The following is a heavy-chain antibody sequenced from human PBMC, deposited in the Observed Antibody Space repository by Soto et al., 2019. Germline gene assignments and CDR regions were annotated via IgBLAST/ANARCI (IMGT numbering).Heavy chain of an antibody. CDR3: VTDVPSQGRGEFDF. J-gene: IGHJ4*02. Sequence: EVQLVESGGGLVKPGGSLRLSCAAFGFTFNTAWMSWVRQAPGKGLEWVGRIKSKNDGETTDYAAPVKGRFFISRDDSENTLYLQMNSLTSEDTAIHDCVTDVPSQGRGEFDFWGQGVLVTVPS. V-gene: IGHV3-15*07. CDR2: IKSKNDGETT. CDR1: GFTFNTAW.